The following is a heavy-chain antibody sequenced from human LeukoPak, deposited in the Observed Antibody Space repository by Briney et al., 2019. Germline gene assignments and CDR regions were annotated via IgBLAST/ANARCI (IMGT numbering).Heavy chain of an antibody. J-gene: IGHJ6*02. CDR1: GFTFSTCA. V-gene: IGHV3-23*01. CDR2: ISGGGRST. CDR3: ARADSSGWYYYYYGMDV. Sequence: GGSLRLSCAASGFTFSTCAMSWVRQAPGKGLEWVSTISGGGRSTDYADSVKGQFTISRDNSKNTLYLQMNSLRAEDTAVYYCARADSSGWYYYYYGMDVWGQGTTVTVSS. D-gene: IGHD6-19*01.